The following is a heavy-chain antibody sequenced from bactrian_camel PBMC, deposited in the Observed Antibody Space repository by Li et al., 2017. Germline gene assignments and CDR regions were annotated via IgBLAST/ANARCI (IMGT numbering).Heavy chain of an antibody. V-gene: IGHV3S31*01. CDR1: EYTRTSNC. D-gene: IGHD8*01. Sequence: DVQLVESGGGSVQTGGSLRLSCASSEYTRTSNCMGWFRQRPGKEREGVAVVYPGTGETWYPESVKGRFTISQDKVKKTIILQMNRLKPEDTAMYYCAADFLYVCASGHWRSGHNWKFTGQGTQVTVS. CDR2: VYPGTGET. J-gene: IGHJ4*01.